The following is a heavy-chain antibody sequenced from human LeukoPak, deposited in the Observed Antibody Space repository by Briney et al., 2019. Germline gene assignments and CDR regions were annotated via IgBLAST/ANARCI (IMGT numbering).Heavy chain of an antibody. CDR1: GYTFTSYD. J-gene: IGHJ4*02. V-gene: IGHV1-8*01. CDR3: ARAKRAYCSSTSCYFLGY. Sequence: ASVKVSCKASGYTFTSYDINWVRQATGQGLEWMGWMNPNSGNTGYAQKFQGRVTMTRNTSISTAYMELSSLRSEDTAVYYCARAKRAYCSSTSCYFLGYWGQGTLVTVSP. CDR2: MNPNSGNT. D-gene: IGHD2-2*01.